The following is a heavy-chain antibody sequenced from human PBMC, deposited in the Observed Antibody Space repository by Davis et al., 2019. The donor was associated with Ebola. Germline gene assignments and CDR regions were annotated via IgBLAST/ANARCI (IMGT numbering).Heavy chain of an antibody. CDR3: VKDRFTVVVVHGGFDY. CDR2: ISTNGENT. CDR1: GFTFSSYA. V-gene: IGHV3-64D*06. Sequence: PGGSLRLSCSASGFTFSSYAMHWVRQAPGKGLESVARISTNGENTYYADSVKGRFTISRDNSKDTLYLQMRNLRIDDTAVYYCVKDRFTVVVVHGGFDYWGQGTLVIVSS. D-gene: IGHD2-15*01. J-gene: IGHJ4*02.